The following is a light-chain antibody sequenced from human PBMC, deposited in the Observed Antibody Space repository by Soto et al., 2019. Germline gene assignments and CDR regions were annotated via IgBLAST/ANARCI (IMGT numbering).Light chain of an antibody. CDR2: DVS. CDR1: SSDVGGYNY. V-gene: IGLV2-11*01. J-gene: IGLJ2*01. CDR3: CSYAGSYLVV. Sequence: QSVLTQPRSVSGSPGQSVTISCTGTSSDVGGYNYVSWYQQHPGKAPKLMIYDVSKRPSGVPDRFSGSKSGNTASLTISGLQGEDEADYYCCSYAGSYLVVFGGGTQLTVL.